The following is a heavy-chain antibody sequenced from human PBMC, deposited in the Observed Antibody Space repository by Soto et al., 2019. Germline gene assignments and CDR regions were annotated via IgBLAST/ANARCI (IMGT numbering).Heavy chain of an antibody. J-gene: IGHJ6*02. CDR1: GFTFSSYA. CDR2: ITSNGGNT. V-gene: IGHV3-64*01. CDR3: ARRIPFGYGMDV. D-gene: IGHD2-21*01. Sequence: EVQLVESGGGLVQPGGSLRLSCAASGFTFSSYAMHWVRQAPGKGLEYVSVITSNGGNTDYASSVKGRFTISRDHSKNTLYLQMGSLRAEDMAVYYCARRIPFGYGMDVWGQGTTVTVSS.